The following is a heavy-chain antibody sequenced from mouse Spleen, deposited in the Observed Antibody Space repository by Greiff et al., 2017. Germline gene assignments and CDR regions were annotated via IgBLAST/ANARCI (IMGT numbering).Heavy chain of an antibody. Sequence: DVQLVESGPGLVKPSQSLSLTCSVTGYSITSGYYWNWIRQFPGNKLEWMGYISYDGSNNYNPSLKNRISITRDTSKNQFFLKLNSVTTEDTATYYCATGTNYFDYWGQGTTLTVSS. D-gene: IGHD4-1*01. V-gene: IGHV3-6*02. CDR2: ISYDGSN. CDR3: ATGTNYFDY. CDR1: GYSITSGYY. J-gene: IGHJ2*01.